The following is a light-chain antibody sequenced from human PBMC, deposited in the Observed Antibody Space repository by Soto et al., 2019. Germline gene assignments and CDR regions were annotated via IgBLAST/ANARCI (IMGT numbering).Light chain of an antibody. CDR2: WAS. J-gene: IGKJ5*01. CDR3: MQALHTQMT. V-gene: IGKV4-1*01. CDR1: QSVLYSSNNKNY. Sequence: EIVVPQPPYILSVSLDQTATITCNSSQSVLYSSNNKNYLAWYQQKPAQPPKLLIYWASTRDSGVPDRFSGSGSGTDFTLKISGVEAEDVRVYYCMQALHTQMTIGEGTRLEIK.